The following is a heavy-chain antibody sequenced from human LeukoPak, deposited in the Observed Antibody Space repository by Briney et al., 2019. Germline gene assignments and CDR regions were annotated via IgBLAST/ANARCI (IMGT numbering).Heavy chain of an antibody. V-gene: IGHV3-7*03. Sequence: GGSLRLSCAASGFTFSSYSMNWARQAPGKGLEWVASINHNGNVNYYVDSVKGRFTISRDNAKNSLYLQMSNLRAEDTAVYFCARGGGLDVWGQGAAVTVSS. CDR1: GFTFSSYS. CDR3: ARGGGLDV. J-gene: IGHJ6*02. D-gene: IGHD3-16*01. CDR2: INHNGNVN.